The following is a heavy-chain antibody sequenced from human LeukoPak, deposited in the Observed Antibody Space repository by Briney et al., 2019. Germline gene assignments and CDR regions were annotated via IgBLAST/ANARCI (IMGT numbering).Heavy chain of an antibody. J-gene: IGHJ4*02. D-gene: IGHD1-26*01. CDR3: ARHRTWELLNYFDY. V-gene: IGHV3-23*01. CDR1: GFTFSSYA. CDR2: ISGSGGST. Sequence: GGSLGLSCAASGFTFSSYAMSWVRQAPGKGLEWVSAISGSGGSTYYADSVKGRFTISRDNSKNTLYLQMNSLRAEDTAVYYCARHRTWELLNYFDYWGQGTLVTVSS.